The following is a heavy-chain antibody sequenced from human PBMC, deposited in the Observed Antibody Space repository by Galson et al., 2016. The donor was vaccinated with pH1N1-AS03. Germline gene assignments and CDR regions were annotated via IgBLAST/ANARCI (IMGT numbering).Heavy chain of an antibody. V-gene: IGHV3-23*01. CDR2: ISSSGATT. CDR1: GFTFNNFA. CDR3: AKWSYRFDSSGYVGYFDL. Sequence: SLRLSCAASGFTFNNFAVGWVRQAPGKGLEWVSGISSSGATTNYADSVRGRFTISRDTSKKTMHLQMNSLRVEDTALYYCAKWSYRFDSSGYVGYFDLWGRGTLVTVS. D-gene: IGHD3-22*01. J-gene: IGHJ2*01.